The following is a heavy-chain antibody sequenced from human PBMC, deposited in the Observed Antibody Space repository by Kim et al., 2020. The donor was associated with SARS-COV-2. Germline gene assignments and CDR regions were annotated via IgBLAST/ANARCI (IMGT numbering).Heavy chain of an antibody. CDR1: GFTFSSYA. D-gene: IGHD3-9*01. J-gene: IGHJ4*02. Sequence: GGSLRLSCSASGFTFSSYAMHWVRQAPGKGLEYVSAISSNGGSTYYADSVKGRFTISRDNSKNTLYLQMSRLRAEDTAVYYCVKVPPLAETGYCLYYFDYWGQVTLVTVSS. V-gene: IGHV3-64D*09. CDR3: VKVPPLAETGYCLYYFDY. CDR2: ISSNGGST.